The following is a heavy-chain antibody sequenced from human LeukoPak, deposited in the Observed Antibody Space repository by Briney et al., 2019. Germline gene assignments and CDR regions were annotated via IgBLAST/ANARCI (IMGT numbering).Heavy chain of an antibody. J-gene: IGHJ6*04. CDR2: IVVGSGNT. D-gene: IGHD2-15*01. Sequence: SVKVSCEASGFTFTSSAVQWVRQARGQRLEWMGWIVVGSGNTNYAQKFQERVTITRDMSTSTAYMELSSLRSEDTAVYYCAAASYRSGGSCSSYYYYYGMDVWGKGTTVTVSS. CDR1: GFTFTSSA. CDR3: AAASYRSGGSCSSYYYYYGMDV. V-gene: IGHV1-58*01.